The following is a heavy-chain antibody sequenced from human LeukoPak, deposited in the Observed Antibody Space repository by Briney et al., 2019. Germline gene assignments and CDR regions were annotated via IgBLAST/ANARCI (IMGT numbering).Heavy chain of an antibody. CDR2: ISAYNGNT. V-gene: IGHV1-18*01. CDR3: ARDHYGDYPSDY. CDR1: GYTFTSYG. J-gene: IGHJ4*02. D-gene: IGHD4-17*01. Sequence: APVKVSCKASGYTFTSYGISWVRQAPVQGLEWMGWISAYNGNTNYAQKLQGRVTMTTDTSTSTAYMELRSLRSDDTAVYYCARDHYGDYPSDYWGQGTLVTVSS.